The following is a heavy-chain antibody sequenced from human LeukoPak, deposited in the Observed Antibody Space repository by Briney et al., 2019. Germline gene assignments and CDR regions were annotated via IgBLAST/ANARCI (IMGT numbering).Heavy chain of an antibody. V-gene: IGHV1-18*04. D-gene: IGHD5-18*01. Sequence: APVKVSCKASGYTFTGYYMHWVRQAPGQGLEWMGWISAYNGNTNYAQKLQGRVTMTTDTSTSTAYMELRSLRSDDTAVYYCARAQVPAMRFYYYYYMDVWGKGTTVTVSS. J-gene: IGHJ6*03. CDR3: ARAQVPAMRFYYYYYMDV. CDR1: GYTFTGYY. CDR2: ISAYNGNT.